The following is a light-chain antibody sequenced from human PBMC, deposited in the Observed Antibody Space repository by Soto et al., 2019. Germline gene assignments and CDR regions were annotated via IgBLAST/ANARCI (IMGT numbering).Light chain of an antibody. Sequence: EIVMTQSPATLSVSPGERATLSCRAGQDIHTNLAWYQQKPGQAPRLLFYGASTGATGLPARFTGSRSGTEFTLTITSLQSEDFAVYYCQQYNTWPRTFGQGTKVDIK. V-gene: IGKV3-15*01. CDR1: QDIHTN. J-gene: IGKJ1*01. CDR3: QQYNTWPRT. CDR2: GAS.